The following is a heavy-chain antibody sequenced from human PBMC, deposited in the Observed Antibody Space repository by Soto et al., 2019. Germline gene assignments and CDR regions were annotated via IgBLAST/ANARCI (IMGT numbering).Heavy chain of an antibody. CDR3: AKGFRVVVAATPKTRYYYYGMDV. CDR1: GFTFSSYG. V-gene: IGHV3-30*18. D-gene: IGHD2-15*01. Sequence: QVQLVESGGGVVQPGRSLRLSCAASGFTFSSYGMHWVRQAPGKGLEWVAVISYDGSNKYYADSVKGRFTISRDNSKNTLYLQMNSLRAEDTAVYYCAKGFRVVVAATPKTRYYYYGMDVWGQGTTVTVSS. CDR2: ISYDGSNK. J-gene: IGHJ6*02.